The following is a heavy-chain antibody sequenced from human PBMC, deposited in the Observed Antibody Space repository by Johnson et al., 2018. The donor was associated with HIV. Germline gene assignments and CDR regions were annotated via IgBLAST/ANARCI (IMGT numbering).Heavy chain of an antibody. Sequence: VQLVESGGGLVQPGGSLRLSCAASVFTFSCSAMSWVRQAPGKGLEWLSSITGSGINTYYADSVEGRFTISRDNSKNTLYLQMNSLRAEDTAVYYCAKCGDADAFDIWGQGTMVTVSS. CDR2: ITGSGINT. V-gene: IGHV3-23*04. D-gene: IGHD3-10*01. J-gene: IGHJ3*02. CDR3: AKCGDADAFDI. CDR1: VFTFSCSA.